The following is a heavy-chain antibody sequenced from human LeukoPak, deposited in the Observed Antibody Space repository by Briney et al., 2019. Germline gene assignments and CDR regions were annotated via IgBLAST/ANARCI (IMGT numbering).Heavy chain of an antibody. J-gene: IGHJ4*02. CDR2: ISSSSSYI. V-gene: IGHV3-21*01. CDR3: ARDQGAVAGRNY. CDR1: GFTFSSYS. D-gene: IGHD6-19*01. Sequence: GGSLRLSCAASGFTFSSYSMNWVRQAPGNGLEGVSSISSSSSYIYYADSVKGRFTVSRDNAKNSLYPQMNSLRAEDTAVYYCARDQGAVAGRNYWGQGTLVTVSS.